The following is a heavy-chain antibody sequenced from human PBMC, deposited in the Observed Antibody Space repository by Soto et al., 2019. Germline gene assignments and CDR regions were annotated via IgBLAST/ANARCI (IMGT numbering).Heavy chain of an antibody. J-gene: IGHJ4*01. CDR1: GFTPNTNY. CDR2: MYSGSDI. V-gene: IGHV3-53*01. CDR3: VSRIPSWVFDY. D-gene: IGHD3-16*01. Sequence: PGGALRLSCLVSGFTPNTNYMYWVRQAPGRGLEWVSAMYSGSDIHYADSVKGRFTISRDTSENTLYLRMDKLRVEDTAVYFCVSRIPSWVFDYWGQGTLVTVSS.